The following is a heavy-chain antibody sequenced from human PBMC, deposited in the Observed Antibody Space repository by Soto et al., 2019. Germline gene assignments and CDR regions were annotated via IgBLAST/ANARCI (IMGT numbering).Heavy chain of an antibody. CDR2: IYYSGST. J-gene: IGHJ4*02. V-gene: IGHV4-59*01. D-gene: IGHD6-13*01. CDR1: GDSISDYY. CDR3: ARDLFYSSRGHFGV. Sequence: KLSETLSLTCTVSGDSISDYYWSWIRQPPGKGLEWIGYIYYSGSTNYNPSLKSRVTISVDTSKNQSSLKLSSVTAADTAVYYCARDLFYSSRGHFGVWGQGALVTVSS.